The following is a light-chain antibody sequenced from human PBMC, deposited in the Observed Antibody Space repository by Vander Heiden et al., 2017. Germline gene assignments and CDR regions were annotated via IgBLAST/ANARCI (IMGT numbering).Light chain of an antibody. CDR2: RAS. CDR3: QQYKTYPYT. J-gene: IGKJ2*01. V-gene: IGKV1-5*03. CDR1: QSLSGW. Sequence: DIHMTQSPSTLSTSVGDRVTITCRASQSLSGWLAWYQHKPGQGPKLLIYRASSLESVVPSRFSGSGSDTEFTLSISSLQPYDLATYFCQQYKTYPYTFGQGTTLEIK.